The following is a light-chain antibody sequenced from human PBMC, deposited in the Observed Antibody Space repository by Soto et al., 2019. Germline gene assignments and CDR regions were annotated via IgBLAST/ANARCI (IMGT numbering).Light chain of an antibody. CDR2: AAS. CDR3: LQHNSYPFT. V-gene: IGKV1-17*01. J-gene: IGKJ5*01. Sequence: DIPLTPSQSSLVASIGHRVTITCLASQDIRNVLGWYQQKPGKAPKRLIYAASSLQSGVPSRFSGSGSGTEFTLTINSLQAEDFATYYCLQHNSYPFTFGQGTRLEI. CDR1: QDIRNV.